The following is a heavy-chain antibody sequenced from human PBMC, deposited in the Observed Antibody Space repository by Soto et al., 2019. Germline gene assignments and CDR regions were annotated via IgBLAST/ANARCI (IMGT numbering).Heavy chain of an antibody. Sequence: QVQLQESGPGLVKPSDTLSLTCAVSSYSISSSNWWGWIRQPPGKGLEWIGYIYYSGTTYYNPSLKSRVTMSVDTSKNQFSLKLTSVTAVDTAIYYCARREIQGPIDYWGQGTLVTVSS. D-gene: IGHD1-26*01. CDR3: ARREIQGPIDY. CDR1: SYSISSSNW. J-gene: IGHJ4*02. V-gene: IGHV4-28*01. CDR2: IYYSGTT.